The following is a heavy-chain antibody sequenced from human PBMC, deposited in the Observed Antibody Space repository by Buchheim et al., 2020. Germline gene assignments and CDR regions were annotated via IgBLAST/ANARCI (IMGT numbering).Heavy chain of an antibody. D-gene: IGHD3-22*01. CDR3: ARSPRITMTHFDY. J-gene: IGHJ4*02. CDR1: GFTFSSYS. CDR2: ISSSSTI. V-gene: IGHV3-48*01. Sequence: EVQLVESGGGLVQPGGSLRLSCAASGFTFSSYSMNWVRQAPGKGLEWVSYISSSSTIYYADSVKGRFTISRDNAKNSLYLQMNSLRAEDTAVYYCARSPRITMTHFDYWGQGTL.